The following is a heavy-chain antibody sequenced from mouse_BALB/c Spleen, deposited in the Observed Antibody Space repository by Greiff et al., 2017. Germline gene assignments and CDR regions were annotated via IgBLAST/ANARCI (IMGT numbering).Heavy chain of an antibody. V-gene: IGHV3-2*02. CDR3: ARTAYDYERSFDY. Sequence: DVQLQESGPGLVKPSQSLSLTCTVTGYSITSDYAWNWIRQFPGNKLEWMGYISYSGSTSYNPSLKSRISITRDTSKNQFFLQLNSVTTEDTATYYCARTAYDYERSFDYWGQGTTLTVSS. D-gene: IGHD2-4*01. J-gene: IGHJ2*01. CDR2: ISYSGST. CDR1: GYSITSDYA.